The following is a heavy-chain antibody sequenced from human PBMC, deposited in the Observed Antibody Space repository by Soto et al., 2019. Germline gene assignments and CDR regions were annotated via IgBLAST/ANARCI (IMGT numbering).Heavy chain of an antibody. D-gene: IGHD1-26*01. J-gene: IGHJ4*02. CDR2: ISGSGGST. V-gene: IGHV3-23*01. CDR1: GLTSSTYA. CDR3: AKALSPLGGATGRAFDY. Sequence: EVQLLQSGGDLVQPGGSLRLSCAASGLTSSTYAMSWVRQAPGKGLEWVSGISGSGGSTYYADSVKGRFTISRDNSKNTLYLQMNSLRAEDTAVYSCAKALSPLGGATGRAFDYWGQGTLVTVSS.